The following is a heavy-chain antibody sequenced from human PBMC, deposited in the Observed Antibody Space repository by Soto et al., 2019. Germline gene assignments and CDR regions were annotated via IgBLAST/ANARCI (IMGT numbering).Heavy chain of an antibody. CDR3: ARAWEQQLAWEEWFDP. D-gene: IGHD6-13*01. V-gene: IGHV3-74*01. CDR1: GFTFSSYW. J-gene: IGHJ5*02. CDR2: INSDGSST. Sequence: GGSLRLSCAASGFTFSSYWMHRVRQAPGKGLVWVSRINSDGSSTSYADSVKGRFTISRDNAKNTLYLQMNSLRAEDTAVYYCARAWEQQLAWEEWFDPWGQGTLVTVSP.